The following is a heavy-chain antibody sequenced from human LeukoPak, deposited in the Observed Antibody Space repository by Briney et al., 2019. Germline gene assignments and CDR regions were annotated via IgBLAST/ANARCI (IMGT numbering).Heavy chain of an antibody. D-gene: IGHD6-6*01. V-gene: IGHV1-2*02. CDR2: INPNSGGT. Sequence: ASVKVSCKASGYTFTGYYMHWVRQAPGQGLEWMGWINPNSGGTNYAQKFQGRVTMTRDTSISTAYMELSRLRSDDTAVYYCARGSIAAHPNYHYYMDVWGKGTTVTVSS. J-gene: IGHJ6*03. CDR3: ARGSIAAHPNYHYYMDV. CDR1: GYTFTGYY.